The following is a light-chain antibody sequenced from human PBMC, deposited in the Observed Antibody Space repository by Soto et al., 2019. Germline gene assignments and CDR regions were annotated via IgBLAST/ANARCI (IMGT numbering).Light chain of an antibody. CDR3: QQANSCPYT. J-gene: IGKJ2*01. CDR1: QGISSW. V-gene: IGKV1-12*01. CDR2: APS. Sequence: DIQMTQSPSSVSASVGDRVTITCRASQGISSWLAWYQQKPGKAPKLLIYAPSSLQSGVPSRMSGSGSVTFFTLNISSLQTEDFATYYCQQANSCPYTFGQGTKLEIK.